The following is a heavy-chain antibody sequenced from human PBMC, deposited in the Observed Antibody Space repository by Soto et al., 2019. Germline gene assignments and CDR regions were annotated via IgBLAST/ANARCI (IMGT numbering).Heavy chain of an antibody. CDR1: GFTFSSYG. D-gene: IGHD6-13*01. CDR2: ISYDGSNK. J-gene: IGHJ1*01. CDR3: AKDPRVGQQLVLGSPIFVSFFGYFQH. V-gene: IGHV3-30*18. Sequence: PGGSLRLSCAASGFTFSSYGMRWVRQAPGKGLEWVAVISYDGSNKYYADSVKGRFTISRDNSKNTLYLQMNSLRAEDTAVYYCAKDPRVGQQLVLGSPIFVSFFGYFQHWGQGTLVTVSS.